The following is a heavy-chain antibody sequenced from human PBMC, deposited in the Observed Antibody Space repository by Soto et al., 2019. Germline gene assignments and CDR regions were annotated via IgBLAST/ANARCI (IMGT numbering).Heavy chain of an antibody. J-gene: IGHJ4*02. V-gene: IGHV4-34*01. D-gene: IGHD3-10*01. CDR2: INHSGST. CDR1: GGSFSGYY. CDR3: ARVDYGSGSYLPSCFDY. Sequence: SETLSLTCAVYGGSFSGYYWSWIRQPPGKGLEWIGEINHSGSTNYNPSLKSRVTISVDTSKNQFSLKLSSVTAADTAVYYCARVDYGSGSYLPSCFDYWGQGTLVTVAS.